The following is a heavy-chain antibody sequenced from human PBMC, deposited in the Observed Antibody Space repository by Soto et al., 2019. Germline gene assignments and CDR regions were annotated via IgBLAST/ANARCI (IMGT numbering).Heavy chain of an antibody. Sequence: GASVKVSCQGFGGSLSHFGISCVRQAPGQGLEWMGGIIPVFGRPNYAQRFRGRLTITADESTNTVYLELIDLRSEDTAVYYCAREGSGYNLWGQGTQVTVSS. CDR1: GGSLSHFG. J-gene: IGHJ1*01. CDR3: AREGSGYNL. V-gene: IGHV1-69*01. CDR2: IIPVFGRP. D-gene: IGHD5-12*01.